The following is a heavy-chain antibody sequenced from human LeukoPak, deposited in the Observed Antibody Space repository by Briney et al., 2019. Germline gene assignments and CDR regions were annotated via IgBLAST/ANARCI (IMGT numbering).Heavy chain of an antibody. V-gene: IGHV1-46*01. CDR3: ARDQEGFDY. CDR2: IYPRDGST. J-gene: IGHJ4*02. CDR1: GYTLTELS. Sequence: ASVKVSCKVSGYTLTELSMHWVRRAPGQGLEWMGMIYPRDGSTSYAQKFQGRVTVTRDTSTSTVHMELSGLRSEDTAVYYCARDQEGFDYWGQGTLVTVSS.